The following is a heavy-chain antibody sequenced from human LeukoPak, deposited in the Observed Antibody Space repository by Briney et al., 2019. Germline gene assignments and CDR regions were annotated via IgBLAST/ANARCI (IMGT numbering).Heavy chain of an antibody. D-gene: IGHD6-13*01. CDR3: ARVRDSSSWYPITYYYYYGMDV. CDR1: GYTFTSYG. V-gene: IGHV1-18*01. CDR2: ISAYNGNT. J-gene: IGHJ6*02. Sequence: ASVKVSCKASGYTFTSYGISWVRQAPGQGLEWMGWISAYNGNTNYAQKLQGRVTMTTDTSTSTAYMELSSLRSEDTAVYYCARVRDSSSWYPITYYYYYGMDVWGQGTTVTVSS.